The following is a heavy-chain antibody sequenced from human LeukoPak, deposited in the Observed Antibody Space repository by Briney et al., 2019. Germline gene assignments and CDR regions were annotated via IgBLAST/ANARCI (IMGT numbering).Heavy chain of an antibody. CDR2: ISERGGST. J-gene: IGHJ4*02. D-gene: IGHD3-10*01. CDR3: AKRGVVIRGLLVIGYHTEAYHYDY. CDR1: GFSLSNYA. Sequence: GGSLRLSCVVSGFSLSNYAMSWVRQAPGKGLEWVSYISERGGSTTYADSVKGRFTVSRDNSLNTVYLQMNSLRAEDTAVYSCAKRGVVIRGLLVIGYHTEAYHYDYWGQGTLVTVSS. V-gene: IGHV3-23*01.